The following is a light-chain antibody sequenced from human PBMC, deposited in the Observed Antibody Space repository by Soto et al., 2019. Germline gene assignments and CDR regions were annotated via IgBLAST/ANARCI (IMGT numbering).Light chain of an antibody. J-gene: IGLJ3*02. CDR2: EVS. CDR3: YSYAGSFTWV. V-gene: IGLV2-14*01. Sequence: QSVLTQPASVSGSPGQSITISCTGTSRDVGGYNYVSWHQQHPGKAPKVIITEVSNRPSGVSNRFSGSKSGNTASLTISGLQAEDEADYYCYSYAGSFTWVFGGGTKLTVL. CDR1: SRDVGGYNY.